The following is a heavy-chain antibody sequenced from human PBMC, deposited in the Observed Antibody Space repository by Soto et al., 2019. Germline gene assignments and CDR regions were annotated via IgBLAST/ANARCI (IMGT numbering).Heavy chain of an antibody. CDR2: IWYDGSNK. CDR3: AKEGCSGGSCYDKYYYYYGMDV. V-gene: IGHV3-33*06. CDR1: GLTFSSYG. D-gene: IGHD2-15*01. J-gene: IGHJ6*02. Sequence: GGSLRLSCAASGLTFSSYGMHWVRQAPGKGLEWVAVIWYDGSNKYYADSVKGRFTISRDNSKNTLYLQMNSLRAEDTAVYYCAKEGCSGGSCYDKYYYYYGMDVWGQGTTVTVSS.